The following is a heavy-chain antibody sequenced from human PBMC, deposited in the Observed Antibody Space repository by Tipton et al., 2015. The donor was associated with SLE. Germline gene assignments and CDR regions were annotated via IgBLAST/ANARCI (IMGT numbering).Heavy chain of an antibody. D-gene: IGHD1/OR15-1a*01. V-gene: IGHV1-46*01. CDR2: INPSGGST. Sequence: QSGPEVKKPGASVKVSCKASGYTFTSYFIHWVRQAPGQGLEWMGIINPSGGSTSYAQKFQGRVTMTRDTSTSTVYMELSSLRSEDTAVYYCARTIAEQVAGFYYYYYMDVWGKGTTVTVSS. CDR3: ARTIAEQVAGFYYYYYMDV. CDR1: GYTFTSYF. J-gene: IGHJ6*03.